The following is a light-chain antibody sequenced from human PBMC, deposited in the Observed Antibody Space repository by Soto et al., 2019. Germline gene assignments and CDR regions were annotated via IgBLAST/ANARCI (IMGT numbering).Light chain of an antibody. CDR1: SXNIGAGYD. J-gene: IGLJ1*01. V-gene: IGLV1-40*01. CDR3: QSYDRSLSGSYV. Sequence: QSVLTQPPSVSGAPGQRVTISCTGSSXNIGAGYDVHWYQQLPGTAPKLLIYRNNNRPSGVPDRFSGSKSGTSASLAITGLQPEDEADYYCQSYDRSLSGSYVFGTGTKVTVL. CDR2: RNN.